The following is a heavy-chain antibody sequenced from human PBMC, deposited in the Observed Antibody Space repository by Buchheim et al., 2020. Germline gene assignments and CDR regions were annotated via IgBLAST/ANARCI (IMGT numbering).Heavy chain of an antibody. CDR1: GFTFSSYA. Sequence: EVQLLESGGGLVQPGGSLRLSCAASGFTFSSYAMSWVRQAPGKGLEWVSGISGSGDSRYHADSVKGRFTISRDNSKNTLYLQMNSLRAEDTAVYYCAKDQNPRSSSGRYDYWGQGTL. D-gene: IGHD1-26*01. CDR3: AKDQNPRSSSGRYDY. V-gene: IGHV3-23*01. CDR2: ISGSGDSR. J-gene: IGHJ4*02.